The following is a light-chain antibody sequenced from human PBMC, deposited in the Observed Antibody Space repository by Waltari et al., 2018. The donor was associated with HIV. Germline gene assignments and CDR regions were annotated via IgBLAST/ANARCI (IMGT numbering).Light chain of an antibody. J-gene: IGKJ3*01. Sequence: DVVMTQSPLYLPVTLGQSASISCRSSQRLVYRDGNSYLNWFQQKQGQSPQRLMYRVSNRESGVPNRFSGSGSGTDFTLKISRVEDEDLGVYYCMKGTHWPVTFGPGTRVDIK. CDR2: RVS. CDR3: MKGTHWPVT. CDR1: QRLVYRDGNSY. V-gene: IGKV2-30*01.